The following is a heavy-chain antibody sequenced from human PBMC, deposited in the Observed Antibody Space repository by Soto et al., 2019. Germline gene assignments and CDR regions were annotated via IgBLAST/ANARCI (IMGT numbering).Heavy chain of an antibody. V-gene: IGHV3-23*01. CDR2: ISGSGGST. CDR1: GFTFSSYA. D-gene: IGHD6-13*01. J-gene: IGHJ3*02. CDR3: AKDGPLEGIAGRMDAFDI. Sequence: GGSLRLSCAASGFTFSSYAMSWVRQAPGKGLEWVSAISGSGGSTYYADSVKGRFTISRDNSKNTLYLQMNSLRAEDTAVYYCAKDGPLEGIAGRMDAFDIWGQGTMVPVSS.